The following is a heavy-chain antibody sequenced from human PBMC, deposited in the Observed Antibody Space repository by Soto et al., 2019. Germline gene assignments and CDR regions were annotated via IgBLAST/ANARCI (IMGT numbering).Heavy chain of an antibody. CDR3: ARETPLYNSLSPGWFDP. CDR2: IIPILGIA. CDR1: GGTFSSYT. J-gene: IGHJ5*02. V-gene: IGHV1-69*04. D-gene: IGHD1-20*01. Sequence: GASVKVSCKASGGTFSSYTISWVRQAPGQGLEWMGRIIPILGIANYAQKFQGRVTITADKSTSTAYMELSSLRSEDTAVYYCARETPLYNSLSPGWFDPWGQGTLVTVSS.